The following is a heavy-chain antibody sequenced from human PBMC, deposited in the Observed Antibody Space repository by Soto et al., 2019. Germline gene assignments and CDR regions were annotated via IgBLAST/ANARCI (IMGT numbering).Heavy chain of an antibody. Sequence: ASVEVSCKXSGYTFTSYYMHWVRQAPGQGLEWMGIINPSGGSTSYAQKFQGRVTMTRDTSTSTVYMELSSLRSEDTAVYYCASNVGDYDSSGYGFSPDAFDIWGQGTMVTVSS. CDR2: INPSGGST. J-gene: IGHJ3*02. CDR1: GYTFTSYY. D-gene: IGHD3-22*01. CDR3: ASNVGDYDSSGYGFSPDAFDI. V-gene: IGHV1-46*01.